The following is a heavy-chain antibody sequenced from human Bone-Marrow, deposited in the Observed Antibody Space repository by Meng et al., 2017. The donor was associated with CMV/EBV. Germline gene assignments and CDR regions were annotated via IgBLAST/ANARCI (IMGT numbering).Heavy chain of an antibody. CDR3: ARDKNYDFWSGYSNWFDP. D-gene: IGHD3-3*01. V-gene: IGHV1-2*02. J-gene: IGHJ5*02. CDR1: GYTFTVYY. Sequence: ASVKVSCKASGYTFTVYYMHWVRQAPGQGLEWMGWINPNSGGTNYAQKFQGRVTMTRDTSISTAYMELSRLRSDDTAVYYCARDKNYDFWSGYSNWFDPWAQGTLVTVSS. CDR2: INPNSGGT.